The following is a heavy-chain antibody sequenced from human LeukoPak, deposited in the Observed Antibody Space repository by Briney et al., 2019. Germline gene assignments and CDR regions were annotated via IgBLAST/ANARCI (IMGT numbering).Heavy chain of an antibody. CDR2: IYYSGST. V-gene: IGHV4-30-4*01. D-gene: IGHD3-3*01. Sequence: SETLSLTCTVSGGSISSGDYYWSWIRQPPGKGLEWIGYIYYSGSTYYNPSLKSRVTISVDTSKNQFSLKLSSVTAADTAEYYCARDGTQPYDFWSGYLSPRGMDVWGQGTTVTVSS. J-gene: IGHJ6*02. CDR1: GGSISSGDYY. CDR3: ARDGTQPYDFWSGYLSPRGMDV.